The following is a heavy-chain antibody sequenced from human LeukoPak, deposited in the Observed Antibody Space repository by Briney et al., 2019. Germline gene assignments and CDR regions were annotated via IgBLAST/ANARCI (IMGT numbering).Heavy chain of an antibody. CDR1: GGPIYSYY. CDR2: FYVGVGP. CDR3: ARMRPYDSTGYSPGHYMDV. J-gene: IGHJ6*03. D-gene: IGHD3-22*01. Sequence: SETLSLTCSVSGGPIYSYYWSWIRQTAGKGLEWIGRFYVGVGPNYNPSLKNRVTMSVDTSKNQFVLKLSAVTAADTAVYYCARMRPYDSTGYSPGHYMDVWGKGTTVTVYS. V-gene: IGHV4-4*07.